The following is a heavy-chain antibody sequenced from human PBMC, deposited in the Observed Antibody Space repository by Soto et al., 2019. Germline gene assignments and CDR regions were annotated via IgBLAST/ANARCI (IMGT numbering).Heavy chain of an antibody. J-gene: IGHJ4*02. D-gene: IGHD1-1*01. CDR2: IYYSGST. Sequence: PSETLSLTCTVSGGCISSSSYYWGWIRQPPGKGLEWIGSIYYSGSTYYNPSLKSRVTISVDTSKNQFSLKLSSVTAADTAVYYCARRGAYNWNDNVGYWGQGTLVTVSS. CDR1: GGCISSSSYY. CDR3: ARRGAYNWNDNVGY. V-gene: IGHV4-39*01.